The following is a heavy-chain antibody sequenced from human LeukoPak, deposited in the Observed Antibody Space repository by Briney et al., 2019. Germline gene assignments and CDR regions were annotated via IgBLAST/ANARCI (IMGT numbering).Heavy chain of an antibody. Sequence: GGSLRLSCAAPGFTFSSHGMHWVRQAPGKGLEWVAVIWYDGSNKYYADSVKGRFTISRDNSMNTLFLQMNSLRAEDTAVYYCARDRAAWFVDYWGQGTLVTVSS. D-gene: IGHD3-10*01. CDR1: GFTFSSHG. CDR2: IWYDGSNK. V-gene: IGHV3-33*01. CDR3: ARDRAAWFVDY. J-gene: IGHJ4*02.